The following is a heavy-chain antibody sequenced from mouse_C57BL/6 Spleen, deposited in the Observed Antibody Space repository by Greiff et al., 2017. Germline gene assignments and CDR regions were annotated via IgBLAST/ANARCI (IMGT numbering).Heavy chain of an antibody. Sequence: EVQVVESGGGLVQPGGSLSLSCAASGFTFTDYYMSWVRQPPGKALEWLGFIRNKANGYTTEYSASVKGRFTISRDNSQGILYLQMNALRAEDSATYYCARYDYDAGYYAMDYWGQGTSVTVSS. CDR2: IRNKANGYTT. CDR3: ARYDYDAGYYAMDY. CDR1: GFTFTDYY. V-gene: IGHV7-3*01. D-gene: IGHD2-4*01. J-gene: IGHJ4*01.